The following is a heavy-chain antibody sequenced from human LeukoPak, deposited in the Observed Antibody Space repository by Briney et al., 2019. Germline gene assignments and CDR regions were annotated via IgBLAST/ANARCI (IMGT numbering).Heavy chain of an antibody. CDR3: ARDAGNSGYGCDL. CDR2: ISYDGNNE. J-gene: IGHJ5*02. Sequence: GGSLRLSCAASGFTFSTYAMHWVRQAPGKGLEWVTVISYDGNNEYYADSVKGRFTISRDNARNSLYLQMNNLRGEDTAIYYCARDAGNSGYGCDLWGQGTLVTVSS. V-gene: IGHV3-30*04. D-gene: IGHD5-12*01. CDR1: GFTFSTYA.